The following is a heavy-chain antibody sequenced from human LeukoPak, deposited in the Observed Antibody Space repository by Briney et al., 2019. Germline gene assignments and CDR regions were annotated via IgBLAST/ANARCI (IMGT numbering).Heavy chain of an antibody. CDR3: AREQGYCSSTSCYVHYMDV. Sequence: PGGSLRLSCAASGFTFSSYAMNWVRQAPGKGLEWVSTISTGGGSAYYADSVKGRFTISRDKSKNTLYLQMNSLRAEDTAVYYCAREQGYCSSTSCYVHYMDVWGKGTTVTVSS. V-gene: IGHV3-23*01. CDR1: GFTFSSYA. CDR2: ISTGGGSA. J-gene: IGHJ6*03. D-gene: IGHD2-2*01.